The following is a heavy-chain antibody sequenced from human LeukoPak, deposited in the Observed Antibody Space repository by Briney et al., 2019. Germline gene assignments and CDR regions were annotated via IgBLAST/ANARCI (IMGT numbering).Heavy chain of an antibody. CDR3: ARSRIDGYTQFDY. Sequence: GASVKVSCKASGYSFTTFSIHWVRQAPGERPEWMGWINPDTGNTKYSQKFQGRVTITTDESTSTAYMELSSLRSEDTAVYYCARSRIDGYTQFDYWGQGTLVTVSS. V-gene: IGHV1-3*01. CDR2: INPDTGNT. D-gene: IGHD5-24*01. J-gene: IGHJ4*02. CDR1: GYSFTTFS.